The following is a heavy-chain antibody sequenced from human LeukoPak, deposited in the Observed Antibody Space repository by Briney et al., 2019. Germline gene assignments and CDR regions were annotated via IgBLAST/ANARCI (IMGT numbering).Heavy chain of an antibody. V-gene: IGHV4-59*11. J-gene: IGHJ3*02. D-gene: IGHD6-13*01. CDR3: ATCIAAAVYDAFDI. Sequence: SETLSLTCTVSDGSLSGHYWSWIRQPPGRELESIGFVSYSGSTNYNPSLKGRVTISLDTSKNQFSLKLSSVTAADTAVYYCATCIAAAVYDAFDIWGQGTMVTVSS. CDR1: DGSLSGHY. CDR2: VSYSGST.